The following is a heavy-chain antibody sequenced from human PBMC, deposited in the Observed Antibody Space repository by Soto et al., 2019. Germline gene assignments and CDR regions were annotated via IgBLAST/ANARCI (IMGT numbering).Heavy chain of an antibody. CDR3: ERAVTWGLDV. CDR2: ISRSSTGI. Sequence: EVQLVESGGGLVQPGGYLRLSCAASGFTFSLYSMSWVRQAPGKGLEWVSYISRSSTGIHYADSVKGRFTISRDDATNSMHLQMNSLRDGDTAVYYCERAVTWGLDVWGQGTTVSISS. V-gene: IGHV3-48*02. J-gene: IGHJ6*02. CDR1: GFTFSLYS. D-gene: IGHD3-10*01.